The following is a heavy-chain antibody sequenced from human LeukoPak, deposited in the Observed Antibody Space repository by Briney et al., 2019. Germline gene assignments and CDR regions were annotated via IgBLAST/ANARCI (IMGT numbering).Heavy chain of an antibody. CDR2: ISASAAST. J-gene: IGHJ4*02. V-gene: IGHV3-23*01. Sequence: GGSLRLSCAASGFTFSSYAMSWVRQAPGKGLEWVSAISASAASTYNADSVKGRFTISRDNSRNTVYLQMNSLRAEDTAVYYCAKVGGSGSYFPDYWGQGTLVTVSS. CDR1: GFTFSSYA. CDR3: AKVGGSGSYFPDY. D-gene: IGHD3-10*01.